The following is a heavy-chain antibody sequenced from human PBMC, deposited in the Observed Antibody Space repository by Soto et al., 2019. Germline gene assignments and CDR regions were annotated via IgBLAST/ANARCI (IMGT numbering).Heavy chain of an antibody. CDR3: ARVIAAAGTGGDY. J-gene: IGHJ4*02. CDR1: GGSFIGYY. D-gene: IGHD6-13*01. V-gene: IGHV4-34*01. CDR2: INHSGST. Sequence: SETLSVTCAVYGGSFIGYYWSWIRQPLGKGLEWIGEINHSGSTNYNPSLKSRVTISVDTSKNQFSLKLSSVTAADTAVYYCARVIAAAGTGGDYWGQGTLVTVSS.